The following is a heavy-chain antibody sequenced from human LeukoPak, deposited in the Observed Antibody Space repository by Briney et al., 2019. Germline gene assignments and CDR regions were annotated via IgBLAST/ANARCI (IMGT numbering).Heavy chain of an antibody. CDR2: IHNSGTT. J-gene: IGHJ4*02. CDR1: GDSISRHIYH. D-gene: IGHD2-15*01. Sequence: MPSETLSLTCSVSGDSISRHIYHWTWIRQSPGEGLEWIGNIHNSGTTYYKPSLKSRVTISVDTSKNHFSLKLSSVTAADTAVYYCARHGDGGLGYWGQGTLVTVSS. CDR3: ARHGDGGLGY. V-gene: IGHV4-39*01.